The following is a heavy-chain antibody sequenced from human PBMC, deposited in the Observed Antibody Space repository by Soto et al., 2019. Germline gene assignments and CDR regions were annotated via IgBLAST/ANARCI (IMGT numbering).Heavy chain of an antibody. CDR2: INPSGGST. V-gene: IGHV1-46*01. Sequence: ASVKVSCKASGYTFTSYYMHWVRQAPGQGLEWMGIINPSGGSTSYAQKFQGRVTMTRDTSTSTVYMELSSLRSEDTAVYYCARDDRDYYDSSGYIDYWGQGTLVTVS. CDR1: GYTFTSYY. J-gene: IGHJ4*02. CDR3: ARDDRDYYDSSGYIDY. D-gene: IGHD3-22*01.